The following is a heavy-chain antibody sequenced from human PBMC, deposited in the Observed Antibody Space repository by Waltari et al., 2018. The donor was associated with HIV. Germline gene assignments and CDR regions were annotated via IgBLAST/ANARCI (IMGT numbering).Heavy chain of an antibody. J-gene: IGHJ5*02. CDR3: ARGGAVASNWFDP. Sequence: EVQLVESGGRVVRPGGSLRLSCAASGFSFDDFGMTWVRHVPGKGLEWVSTINCNGACTGYADSVKGRFSISRDNSKNFVYLEMNNLSGEDTALYYCARGGAVASNWFDPWGQGTLVTVSS. D-gene: IGHD6-19*01. V-gene: IGHV3-20*04. CDR1: GFSFDDFG. CDR2: INCNGACT.